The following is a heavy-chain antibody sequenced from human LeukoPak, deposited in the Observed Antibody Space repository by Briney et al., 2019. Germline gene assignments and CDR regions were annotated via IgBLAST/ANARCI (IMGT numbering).Heavy chain of an antibody. D-gene: IGHD6-25*01. CDR2: VYYGRSP. V-gene: IGHV4-39*02. Sequence: SATLSLTCTVSGDSISRSTYYWAWIRQPPEKGLEWIGSVYYGRSPYFNPSLESRATISVDTSKNHFSLKMSSVTAADTAVYYCARSSGTGTFSYWGQGTLVTVSS. J-gene: IGHJ4*02. CDR3: ARSSGTGTFSY. CDR1: GDSISRSTYY.